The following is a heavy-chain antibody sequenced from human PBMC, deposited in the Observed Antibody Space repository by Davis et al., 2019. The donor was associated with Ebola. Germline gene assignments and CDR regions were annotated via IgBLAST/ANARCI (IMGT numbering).Heavy chain of an antibody. CDR3: AREGACSGDTCYPDH. V-gene: IGHV3-74*01. D-gene: IGHD2-15*01. CDR2: INSDGSST. Sequence: GESLKISCAASGFTFSSYWMHWVRQAPGKGLVWVSRINSDGSSTSYADSVKGRFTISRDNAKNSLYLQMNSLRAEDTALYYCAREGACSGDTCYPDHWGQGTLVTVSS. CDR1: GFTFSSYW. J-gene: IGHJ4*02.